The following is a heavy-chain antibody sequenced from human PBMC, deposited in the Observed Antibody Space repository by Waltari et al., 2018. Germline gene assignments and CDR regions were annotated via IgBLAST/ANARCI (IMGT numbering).Heavy chain of an antibody. CDR1: GFIFSDHY. CDR3: ARSETTRTTNGYSYYGMDV. CDR2: IRNKAHRYCT. V-gene: IGHV3-72*01. D-gene: IGHD4-17*01. Sequence: EVQLVESGGGLVQPGGSRRLSCVVSGFIFSDHYMDWVRQAPGKGREWVGRIRNKAHRYCTENAASVKVRFTISRDDSANSLYLQMTSLRTDDTAVYYCARSETTRTTNGYSYYGMDVWGQGTTVTVSS. J-gene: IGHJ6*02.